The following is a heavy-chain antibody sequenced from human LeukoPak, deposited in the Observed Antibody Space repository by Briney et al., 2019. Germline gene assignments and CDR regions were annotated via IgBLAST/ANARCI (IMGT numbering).Heavy chain of an antibody. V-gene: IGHV3-23*01. D-gene: IGHD3-16*01. CDR3: AGTRLGASPE. Sequence: GGSLRLSCAASGFTFSNYGMSWVRQAPGKGLEWVSAISGSGSSSYYADSVKGRFTISRDNSKNTLYLQMNSLRAEDTAVYYCAGTRLGASPEWGQGTLVTVSS. J-gene: IGHJ4*02. CDR1: GFTFSNYG. CDR2: ISGSGSSS.